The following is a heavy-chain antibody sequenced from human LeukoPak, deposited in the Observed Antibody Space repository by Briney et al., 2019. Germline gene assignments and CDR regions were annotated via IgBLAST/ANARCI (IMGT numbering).Heavy chain of an antibody. J-gene: IGHJ4*02. D-gene: IGHD6-13*01. CDR3: HRRIAAAGIRGYDY. Sequence: SETLSLTCAVYGGSFSGFYWSWIRQPPGKGLEWIGDNNHSGGTNYIPSLKSRVTISVDTSKNQFSLKLTSVTAADTADCARHRRIAAAGIRGYDYWGQGTLVTVSS. CDR2: NNHSGGT. CDR1: GGSFSGFY. V-gene: IGHV4-34*01.